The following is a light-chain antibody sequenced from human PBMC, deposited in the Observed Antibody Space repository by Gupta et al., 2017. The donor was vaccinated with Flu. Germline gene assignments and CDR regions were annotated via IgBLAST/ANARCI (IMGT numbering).Light chain of an antibody. J-gene: IGLJ2*01. CDR2: DDS. CDR1: NIESKS. CDR3: QVWDSSTDHVI. Sequence: SYALTQPPSVSGAPGQTARITCGGNNIESKSVQWYQQKPGQAPVLVVYDDSDRPSGIPERFSGFNSGKAATLSISGVEAGDEADYYCQVWDSSTDHVIFGGGTKLTVL. V-gene: IGLV3-21*02.